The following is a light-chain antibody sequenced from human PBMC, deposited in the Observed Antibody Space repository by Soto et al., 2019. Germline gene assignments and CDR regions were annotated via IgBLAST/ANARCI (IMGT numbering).Light chain of an antibody. J-gene: IGKJ4*01. Sequence: DIQMTQSPSSLSASVGDRVTITCQASQDINTYLNWYQQKPGKAPKLLIYDASKLETGVPSRFSGGGSCTDFTLTVTSMQTEDIAPYFCQHYDNLLLTFGGGTKVELK. CDR2: DAS. CDR3: QHYDNLLLT. V-gene: IGKV1-33*01. CDR1: QDINTY.